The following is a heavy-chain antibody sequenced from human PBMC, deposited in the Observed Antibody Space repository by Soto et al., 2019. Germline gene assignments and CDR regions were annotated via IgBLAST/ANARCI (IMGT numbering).Heavy chain of an antibody. Sequence: EVQLLESGGGLVQPGGSLRLSCEASGFTYSNYAMSWVRQAPGKGLEWVSAITGTGGNTYYADSVKGRFTVSRDRLKNTLYLQMNSLRAEDTAVYYCAKPEIAAIGGFDSWGRGTVVTVSS. CDR3: AKPEIAAIGGFDS. J-gene: IGHJ3*02. CDR1: GFTYSNYA. CDR2: ITGTGGNT. D-gene: IGHD2-15*01. V-gene: IGHV3-23*01.